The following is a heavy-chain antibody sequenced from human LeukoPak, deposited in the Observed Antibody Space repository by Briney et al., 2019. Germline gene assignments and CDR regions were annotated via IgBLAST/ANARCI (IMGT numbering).Heavy chain of an antibody. CDR1: GFTFSSYA. CDR3: ARDRYIYGLTEYYFDY. J-gene: IGHJ4*02. D-gene: IGHD5-18*01. V-gene: IGHV4-39*07. Sequence: GSLRLSCAASGFTFSSYAMSWVRQAPGKGLEWIGSIYYSGGTDYNSSLKSRVTISVDSSKNQFSLKLSSVTAADTAGYYCARDRYIYGLTEYYFDYWGQGSLVTVSS. CDR2: IYYSGGT.